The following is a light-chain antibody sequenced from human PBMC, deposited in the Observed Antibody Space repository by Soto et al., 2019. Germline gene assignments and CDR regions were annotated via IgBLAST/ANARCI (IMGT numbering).Light chain of an antibody. CDR1: SSNVGSNS. V-gene: IGLV1-44*01. CDR3: AAWDDSLNGRL. Sequence: QSVLTQPPSASGTPGQRVTISCSGSSSNVGSNSVDWYQHLPGTAPRLLICRSDQRPSGVPDRFSGSKSGTSASLAISGLQSEDEADYYCAAWDDSLNGRLFGTGTKVPVL. J-gene: IGLJ1*01. CDR2: RSD.